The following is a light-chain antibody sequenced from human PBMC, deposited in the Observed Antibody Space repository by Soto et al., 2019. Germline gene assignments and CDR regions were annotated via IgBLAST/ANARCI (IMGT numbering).Light chain of an antibody. Sequence: DIQLTQSPSTLSASVGDRVTLTCRASQSLNTRLAWYQQKPGKAPKLLIYDASNLETGVPSRFSGSGSGTTFIFTISSLQPEDIATYYCQHCDSLPFTFGQGTRLEIK. V-gene: IGKV1-33*01. CDR1: QSLNTR. J-gene: IGKJ5*01. CDR2: DAS. CDR3: QHCDSLPFT.